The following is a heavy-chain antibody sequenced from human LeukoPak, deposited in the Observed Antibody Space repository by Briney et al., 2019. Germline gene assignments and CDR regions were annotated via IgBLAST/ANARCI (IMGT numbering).Heavy chain of an antibody. V-gene: IGHV4-59*08. Sequence: SETLSLTCTVSGGSIHSYYWSWIRQSPGKGLEWIGYVYHTGSTEYSPSLKSRVIISLDTSRSQFSLMLSFVTSADTAMYYCARHPSYSNSFDYWGQGTLVTVSS. CDR1: GGSIHSYY. CDR3: ARHPSYSNSFDY. CDR2: VYHTGST. D-gene: IGHD4-11*01. J-gene: IGHJ4*02.